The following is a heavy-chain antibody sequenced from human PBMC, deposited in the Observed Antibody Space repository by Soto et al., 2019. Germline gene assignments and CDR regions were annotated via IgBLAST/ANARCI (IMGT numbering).Heavy chain of an antibody. CDR1: GFTFSSYG. D-gene: IGHD2-2*01. CDR2: IWYDGSNK. J-gene: IGHJ5*02. Sequence: GGSLRLSCAASGFTFSSYGMHWVRQAPGKGLEWVAVIWYDGSNKYYADSVKGRFTISRDNSKNTLYLQMNSLRAEDTAVYYCARESQLLSGWFDPWGQGTLVTVSS. V-gene: IGHV3-33*01. CDR3: ARESQLLSGWFDP.